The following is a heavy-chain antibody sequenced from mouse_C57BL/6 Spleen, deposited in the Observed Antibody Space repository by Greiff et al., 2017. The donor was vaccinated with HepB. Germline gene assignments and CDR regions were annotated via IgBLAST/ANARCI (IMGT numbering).Heavy chain of an antibody. CDR1: GFTFSDSG. J-gene: IGHJ2*01. CDR3: ARPGTGFYFDY. D-gene: IGHD4-1*01. CDR2: ISSGSSTI. V-gene: IGHV5-17*01. Sequence: DVMLVESGGGLVKPGGSLKLSCAASGFTFSDSGMHWVRQAPEKGLEWVAYISSGSSTIYYADTVKGRFTISRDNAKNTLFLQMTSLRSEDTAMYYCARPGTGFYFDYWGQGTTLTVSS.